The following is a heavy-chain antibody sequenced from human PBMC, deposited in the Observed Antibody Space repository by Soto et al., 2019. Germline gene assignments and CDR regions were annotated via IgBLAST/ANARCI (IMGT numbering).Heavy chain of an antibody. J-gene: IGHJ6*02. CDR3: ARAIAAAGSPHYYYYGMDV. CDR1: GGSFSGYY. V-gene: IGHV4-34*01. D-gene: IGHD6-13*01. Sequence: SETLSLTCAVYGGSFSGYYWSWIRQPPGKGLEWIGEINHSGSTNYNPSLKSRVTISVDTSKNQFSLKLSSLTAADTAVYYCARAIAAAGSPHYYYYGMDVWGQGTTVTVSS. CDR2: INHSGST.